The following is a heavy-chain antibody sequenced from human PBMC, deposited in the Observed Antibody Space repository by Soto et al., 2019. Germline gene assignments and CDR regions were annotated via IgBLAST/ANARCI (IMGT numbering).Heavy chain of an antibody. Sequence: PSETLSLTCAVYGGSFSGYYWSWIRQPPGKGLEWIGEINHSGSTNYNPSLKSRVTISVDTSKNHFSLTLRSVTAADSAMYYCASVIGGDSEYYFDFWGQGALVTVSS. D-gene: IGHD2-21*02. CDR1: GGSFSGYY. J-gene: IGHJ4*02. V-gene: IGHV4-34*01. CDR2: INHSGST. CDR3: ASVIGGDSEYYFDF.